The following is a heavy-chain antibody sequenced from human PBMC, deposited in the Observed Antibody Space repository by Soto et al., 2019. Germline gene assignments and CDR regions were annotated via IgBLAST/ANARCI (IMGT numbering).Heavy chain of an antibody. CDR3: ARPRGYSYGYHDDYYYMDV. D-gene: IGHD5-18*01. CDR2: VSSSSSSI. V-gene: IGHV3-11*01. CDR1: GFTFSDYY. J-gene: IGHJ6*03. Sequence: QVHLVESGGGLVKPGGSLRLSCAASGFTFSDYYMTWIRQAPGKGLEWVSYVSSSSSSISYADSVKGRFTICRNNVKKSMYLQMNSLRVEDTAVYYCARPRGYSYGYHDDYYYMDVWGKGTTVTVSS.